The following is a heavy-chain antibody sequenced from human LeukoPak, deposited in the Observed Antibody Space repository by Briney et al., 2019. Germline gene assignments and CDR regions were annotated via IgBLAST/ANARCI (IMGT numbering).Heavy chain of an antibody. D-gene: IGHD3-9*01. Sequence: GGSLRLSCAASGFTFSSYGMHWVRQAPGKGLEWVAVISYDGSNKYYADSVKGRFTISRDNSKNTLYLQMNSLRAEDTAVYYCAEDLRYFDWLEYYFDYWGQGTLVTVSS. CDR3: AEDLRYFDWLEYYFDY. V-gene: IGHV3-30*18. J-gene: IGHJ4*02. CDR2: ISYDGSNK. CDR1: GFTFSSYG.